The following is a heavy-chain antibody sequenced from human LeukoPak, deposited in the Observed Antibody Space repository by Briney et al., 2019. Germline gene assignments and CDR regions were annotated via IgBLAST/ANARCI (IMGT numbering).Heavy chain of an antibody. D-gene: IGHD6-13*01. Sequence: GGSLRLSCAASGFTFSYYSMNWVRQAPGKGLEWVSAISGSGGSTYYADSVKGRFTISRDNSKNTLYLQMNSLRAEDTAVYYCARDAGYSRAFDIWGQGTMVTVSS. CDR3: ARDAGYSRAFDI. V-gene: IGHV3-23*01. CDR2: ISGSGGST. CDR1: GFTFSYYS. J-gene: IGHJ3*02.